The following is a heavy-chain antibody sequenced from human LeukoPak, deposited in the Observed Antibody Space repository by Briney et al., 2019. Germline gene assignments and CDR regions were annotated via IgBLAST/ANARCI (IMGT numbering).Heavy chain of an antibody. J-gene: IGHJ4*02. V-gene: IGHV3-7*01. CDR3: VRDRSRGYY. CDR1: GFTFSSYW. CDR2: TKENGSER. D-gene: IGHD3-22*01. Sequence: GSLRRSCAASGFTFSSYWMSWARQAPGKGLEWGATTKENGSERYYVDSVKGRFPISRDNAKNSVYLQMNSLRAEDTAVYYCVRDRSRGYYWGQGTLVTVSS.